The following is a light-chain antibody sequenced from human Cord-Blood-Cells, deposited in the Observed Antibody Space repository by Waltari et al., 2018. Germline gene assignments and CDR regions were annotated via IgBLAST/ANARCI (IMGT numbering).Light chain of an antibody. CDR3: AAWDESLSGL. Sequence: QSLLTQPPSASGTPGQRVTISCSGSSSNIGTNHVYWYKQLPGTAPKLLTYRNNHRPSGVPDRCSGSKSGTSASLAISGLRSEDEADYYCAAWDESLSGLFGGGTKLTVL. CDR2: RNN. J-gene: IGLJ3*02. V-gene: IGLV1-47*01. CDR1: SSNIGTNH.